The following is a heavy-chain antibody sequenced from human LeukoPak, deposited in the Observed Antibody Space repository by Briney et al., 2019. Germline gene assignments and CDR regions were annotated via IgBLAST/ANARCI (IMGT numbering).Heavy chain of an antibody. V-gene: IGHV3-7*01. J-gene: IGHJ4*02. Sequence: GGSMRLSCAASGFTFSSYWMSWVRQAPGKGLEWVANIKQDGSEKYYVDSVKGRFTISRDNAKNSLYLQMNSLRAEDTAAYYCARVKDSYYYGSGSHAPDYWGQGTLVTFSS. CDR1: GFTFSSYW. D-gene: IGHD3-10*01. CDR3: ARVKDSYYYGSGSHAPDY. CDR2: IKQDGSEK.